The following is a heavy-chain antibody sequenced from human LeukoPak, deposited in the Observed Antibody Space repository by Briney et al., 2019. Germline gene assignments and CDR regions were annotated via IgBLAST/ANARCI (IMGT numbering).Heavy chain of an antibody. Sequence: GGSLRLSCAASGFTFSSYAITWVRQAPGKGLEWVSSIRSTGDSTFYADSVKGRFTISRDNSKNTVYLLMNSLRTEDTAVYYCGGTPRIKWKFFYYMDVWGKGTTVTVSS. CDR1: GFTFSSYA. D-gene: IGHD3-16*01. V-gene: IGHV3-23*01. CDR3: GGTPRIKWKFFYYMDV. CDR2: IRSTGDST. J-gene: IGHJ6*03.